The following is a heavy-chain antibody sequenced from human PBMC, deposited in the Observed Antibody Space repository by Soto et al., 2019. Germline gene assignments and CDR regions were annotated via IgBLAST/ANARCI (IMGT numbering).Heavy chain of an antibody. CDR1: GYTFTSYA. J-gene: IGHJ4*02. CDR3: ARLYSSGWRPEYYFDY. Sequence: ASVKVSCKASGYTFTSYAMHWVRQAPGQRLEWMGWINAGNGNTKYSQKFQGRVTITRDTSASTAYMELSSLRSEDTAVYYCARLYSSGWRPEYYFDYWGQGTLVTVSS. V-gene: IGHV1-3*01. D-gene: IGHD6-19*01. CDR2: INAGNGNT.